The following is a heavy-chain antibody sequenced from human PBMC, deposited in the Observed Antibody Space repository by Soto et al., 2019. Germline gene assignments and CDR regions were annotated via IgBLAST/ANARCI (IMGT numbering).Heavy chain of an antibody. J-gene: IGHJ5*02. CDR1: GGSISSGGYY. D-gene: IGHD6-19*01. V-gene: IGHV4-31*03. CDR3: ARSSVAGTGWFDP. CDR2: IYYSGST. Sequence: QVQLQESGPGRVKPSQTLSLTCTVSGGSISSGGYYWSWIRQHPGKGLEWIGYIYYSGSTYYNPSLKSRVTISVDTSKNQFSLKLSSVTAADTAVYYCARSSVAGTGWFDPWGQGTLVTVSS.